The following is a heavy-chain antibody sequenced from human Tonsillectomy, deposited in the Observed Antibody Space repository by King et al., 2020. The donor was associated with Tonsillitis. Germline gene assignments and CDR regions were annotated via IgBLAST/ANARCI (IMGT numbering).Heavy chain of an antibody. CDR3: ARGTSVVQPWAKANDRKPGVDY. CDR2: MNPNSGNT. V-gene: IGHV1-8*02. CDR1: GYIFSIYD. Sequence: VQLVESGAEVKKPGVSVKVSCQASGYIFSIYDINWVRQATGQGLEWMGWMNPNSGNTGFAQKFQGRVTMTRNTSISTAYMELSNLRSEDTAVYYCARGTSVVQPWAKANDRKPGVDYWGQGTLVTVSS. D-gene: IGHD1-14*01. J-gene: IGHJ4*02.